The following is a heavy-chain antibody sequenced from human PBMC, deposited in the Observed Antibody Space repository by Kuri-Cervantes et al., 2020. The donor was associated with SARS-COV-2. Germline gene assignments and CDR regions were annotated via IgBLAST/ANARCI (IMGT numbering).Heavy chain of an antibody. Sequence: GSLRLSCTVSGGSISSYYWSWIRQPAGKGLEWIGRIYTSGSTNYNPSLKSRVTMSVDTSKNQFSLKLSSVTAADTAVYYCARRTIFGAHDAFDIWGQGTMVTVSS. CDR3: ARRTIFGAHDAFDI. V-gene: IGHV4-4*07. D-gene: IGHD3-3*01. CDR2: IYTSGST. CDR1: GGSISSYY. J-gene: IGHJ3*02.